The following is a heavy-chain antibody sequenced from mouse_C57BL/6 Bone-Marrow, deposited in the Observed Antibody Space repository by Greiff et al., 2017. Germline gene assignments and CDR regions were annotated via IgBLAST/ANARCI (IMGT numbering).Heavy chain of an antibody. V-gene: IGHV3-8*01. Sequence: EVQRVESGPGLAKPSQTLSLTCSVTGYSITSDYWNWTRKFPGNKLEYMGYISYSGSTYYNPSLKSRISITRYTSKNQYYLQLNSVSTEDTATYYRTRSPVGSSSWYFDVWGTVTTVTVSS. CDR2: ISYSGST. D-gene: IGHD1-1*01. CDR3: TRSPVGSSSWYFDV. J-gene: IGHJ1*03. CDR1: GYSITSDY.